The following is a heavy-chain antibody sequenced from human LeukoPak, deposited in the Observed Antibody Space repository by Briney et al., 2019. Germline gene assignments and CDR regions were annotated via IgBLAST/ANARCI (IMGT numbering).Heavy chain of an antibody. CDR3: ARSYTYYYDSSGYSSPNYYFDY. CDR2: INPNSGGT. V-gene: IGHV1-2*02. D-gene: IGHD3-22*01. J-gene: IGHJ4*02. CDR1: GYTFTGYY. Sequence: GASVKVSCKASGYTFTGYYMHWVRQAPGQGLEWMGWINPNSGGTNYAQKFQGRVTMTRDTSISTAYMELSRLRSDDTAVYYCARSYTYYYDSSGYSSPNYYFDYWGQGTLVTVSS.